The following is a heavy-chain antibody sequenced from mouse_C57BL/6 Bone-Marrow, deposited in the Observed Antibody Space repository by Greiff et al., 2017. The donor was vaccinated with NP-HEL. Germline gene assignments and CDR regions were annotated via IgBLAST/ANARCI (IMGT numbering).Heavy chain of an antibody. CDR2: ISYDGSN. CDR3: ARLLPNLYAMDY. CDR1: GYSITSGYY. J-gene: IGHJ4*01. Sequence: ESGPGLVKPSQSLSLTCSVTGYSITSGYYWNWIRQFPGNKLEWMGYISYDGSNNYNPSLKNRISITRDTSKNQFFLKLNSVTTEDTATYYCARLLPNLYAMDYWGQGTSVTVSS. V-gene: IGHV3-6*01. D-gene: IGHD1-1*01.